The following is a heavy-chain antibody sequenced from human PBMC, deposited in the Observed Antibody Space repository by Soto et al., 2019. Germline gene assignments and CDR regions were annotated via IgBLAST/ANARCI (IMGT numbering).Heavy chain of an antibody. V-gene: IGHV1-69*13. CDR3: ASAPGSGYYTGPDY. J-gene: IGHJ4*02. D-gene: IGHD3-3*01. CDR1: GGTFSSYA. CDR2: IIPIFGTA. Sequence: GASVKVSCKASGGTFSSYAISWVRQAPGQGLEWMGGIIPIFGTANYAQKFQGRVTITADESTSTAYMELSSLRSEDTAVYYCASAPGSGYYTGPDYWGQGTLVTVSA.